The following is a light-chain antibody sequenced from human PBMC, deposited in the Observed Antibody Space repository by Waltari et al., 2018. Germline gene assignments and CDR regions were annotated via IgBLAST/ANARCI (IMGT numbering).Light chain of an antibody. CDR1: SSNIGSNT. CDR2: SNT. J-gene: IGLJ2*01. Sequence: QSVLTQPPSASGTPGQRVIIFCSGRSSNIGSNTVNWYQQLPGTAPKLLMYSNTQRSSGVPDRFSGSKSGTSASLAIRGLQSEDEADYYCAAWDDNLSSPVFGGGTKLTVL. V-gene: IGLV1-44*01. CDR3: AAWDDNLSSPV.